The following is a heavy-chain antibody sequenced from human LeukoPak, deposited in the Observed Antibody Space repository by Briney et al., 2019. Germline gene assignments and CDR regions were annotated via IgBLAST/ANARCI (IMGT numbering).Heavy chain of an antibody. CDR2: ISWSGSNI. J-gene: IGHJ6*03. CDR3: ARQREVEGSSWYSPTYYYYYYMDV. V-gene: IGHV3-9*01. CDR1: GFSFDDYA. D-gene: IGHD6-13*01. Sequence: GRSVRLSCAASGFSFDDYAMHWVRQGPGKGLEWVSGISWSGSNIDYADSVKGRFTISRDNAKNSLYLQMNSLRAEDTAGYYCARQREVEGSSWYSPTYYYYYYMDVWGKGTTVTISS.